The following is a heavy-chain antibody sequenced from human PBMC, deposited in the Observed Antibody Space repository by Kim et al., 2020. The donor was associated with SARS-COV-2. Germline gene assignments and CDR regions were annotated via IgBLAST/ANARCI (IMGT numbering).Heavy chain of an antibody. J-gene: IGHJ5*02. D-gene: IGHD3-16*01. V-gene: IGHV3-74*01. Sequence: SCANYHDSVAGRFIISKDNATNTLYLQRNSLGGEDTAVYYCVTTPRPMGEAWGQGTLVTVSS. CDR2: SCA. CDR3: VTTPRPMGEA.